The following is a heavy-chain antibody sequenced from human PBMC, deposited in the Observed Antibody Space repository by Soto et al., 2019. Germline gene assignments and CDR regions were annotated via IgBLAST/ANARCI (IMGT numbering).Heavy chain of an antibody. V-gene: IGHV3-7*01. J-gene: IGHJ4*02. Sequence: EAQLVESGGGLVQPGGSLRLSCAASGFTFSTYWMNWVRQAPGMGLEWLAIIRQDGTETHYVDSVKGRFPISRDNTKNSLFLQMNNLEADDTAVYYCVGGAGWELDYWGQGTLVTVSS. CDR3: VGGAGWELDY. CDR2: IRQDGTET. CDR1: GFTFSTYW. D-gene: IGHD1-26*01.